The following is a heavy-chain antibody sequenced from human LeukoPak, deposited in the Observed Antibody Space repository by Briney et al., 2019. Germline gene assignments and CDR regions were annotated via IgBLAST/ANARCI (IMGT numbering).Heavy chain of an antibody. CDR3: ATNRITIFGVVTDY. Sequence: GGSLRLSCAASGFTFSSYWMHWVRQAPGKGLVWVSRINSDGSSTSYADSVKGRFTISRDNAKNTLYLQMNSLRAENTAVYYCATNRITIFGVVTDYWGQGTLVTVSP. CDR2: INSDGSST. V-gene: IGHV3-74*01. D-gene: IGHD3-3*01. CDR1: GFTFSSYW. J-gene: IGHJ4*02.